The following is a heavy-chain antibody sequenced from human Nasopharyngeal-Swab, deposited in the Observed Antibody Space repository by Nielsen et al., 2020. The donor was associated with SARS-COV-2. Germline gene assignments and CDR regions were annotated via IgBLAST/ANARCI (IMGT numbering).Heavy chain of an antibody. V-gene: IGHV3-64D*06. Sequence: ESLKISCSASGFTFSSYAMHWVRQAPGKGLEYVSAISSNGGSTYYADSVKGRFTISRDNSKNTLYLQMSSLRAEDTAVYYCVKAPSGSYRSGDAFDIWGQGTMVTVSS. CDR3: VKAPSGSYRSGDAFDI. D-gene: IGHD1-26*01. CDR2: ISSNGGST. J-gene: IGHJ3*02. CDR1: GFTFSSYA.